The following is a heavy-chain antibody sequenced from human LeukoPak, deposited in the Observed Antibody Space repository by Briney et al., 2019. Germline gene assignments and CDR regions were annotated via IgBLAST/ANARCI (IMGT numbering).Heavy chain of an antibody. Sequence: GGSLRLSCAASGFTFSSYSMNWVRQAPGKGLEWVSSISSSSSYIYYADSVKGRFTISRDNAKNSLYLQMNSLRAEDTAVYYCARGRKLTTFDHWGQGTLVTVSS. CDR2: ISSSSSYI. V-gene: IGHV3-21*01. D-gene: IGHD4/OR15-4a*01. J-gene: IGHJ4*02. CDR1: GFTFSSYS. CDR3: ARGRKLTTFDH.